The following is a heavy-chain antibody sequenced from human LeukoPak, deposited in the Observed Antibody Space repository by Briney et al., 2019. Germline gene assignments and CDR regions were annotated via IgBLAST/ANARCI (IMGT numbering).Heavy chain of an antibody. CDR3: ARGEDYGDYFDY. CDR2: VYSGGST. V-gene: IGHV3-53*01. Sequence: GGSLRLSCAASRFTFSSYSMNWVRQAPGKGLEWVSVVYSGGSTYYADSVRGRFTISRDNSKNTLYLQMNSLRAEDTAVYYCARGEDYGDYFDYWGQGTLVTVSS. J-gene: IGHJ4*02. CDR1: RFTFSSYS. D-gene: IGHD4-17*01.